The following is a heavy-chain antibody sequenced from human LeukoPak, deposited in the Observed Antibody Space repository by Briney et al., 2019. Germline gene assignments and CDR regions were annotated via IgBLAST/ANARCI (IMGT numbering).Heavy chain of an antibody. J-gene: IGHJ3*02. D-gene: IGHD5-12*01. CDR3: ARGNSGYDYAFDI. CDR1: GGSISSYH. CDR2: IYSSRST. Sequence: SETLSLTCTVSGGSISSYHWSWLRQPPGKGLQWIGFIYSSRSTNYNPSLKSRVTISLDTSKNQFSLRVSSVTSADTAVYYCARGNSGYDYAFDIWGQGTMVTVSS. V-gene: IGHV4-59*01.